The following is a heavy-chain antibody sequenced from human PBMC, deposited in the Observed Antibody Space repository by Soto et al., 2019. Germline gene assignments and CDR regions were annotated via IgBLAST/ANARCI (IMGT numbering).Heavy chain of an antibody. CDR3: ARHAKYSSSWYVDY. D-gene: IGHD6-13*01. Sequence: PSETLSLTCTVSGGSISSYYWSWIRQPPGEGLEWIGYIYYSGSTNYNPSLKSRVTISVDTSKNQFSLKLSSVTAADTAVYYCARHAKYSSSWYVDYWGQGTLVTVSS. CDR1: GGSISSYY. CDR2: IYYSGST. J-gene: IGHJ4*02. V-gene: IGHV4-59*08.